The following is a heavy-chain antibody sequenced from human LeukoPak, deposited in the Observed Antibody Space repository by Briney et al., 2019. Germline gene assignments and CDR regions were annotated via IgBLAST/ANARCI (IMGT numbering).Heavy chain of an antibody. V-gene: IGHV4-4*02. CDR2: IYHSGST. J-gene: IGHJ4*02. CDR1: GGSISSSNW. Sequence: PSGTLSLTCAVSGGSISSSNWWSWVRQPPGKGLEWIGEIYHSGSTNYNPSLKSRVTISVDKSKNQFSLKLSSVTAADTAVYYCARGRYDFWSGYYFDYWGQGTLVTVSS. CDR3: ARGRYDFWSGYYFDY. D-gene: IGHD3-3*01.